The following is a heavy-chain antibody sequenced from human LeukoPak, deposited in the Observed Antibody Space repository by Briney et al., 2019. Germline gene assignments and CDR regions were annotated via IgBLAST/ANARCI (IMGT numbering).Heavy chain of an antibody. Sequence: PGGSLRLSCAASGFTFSSYGMHWVRQAPGKGLEWVSYISSSSSTIYYADSVKGRFTISRDNAKNSLYLQMNSLRAEDTAVYYCARDSRGPYSSSWYLWDYWGQGTLVTVSS. D-gene: IGHD6-13*01. V-gene: IGHV3-48*01. J-gene: IGHJ4*02. CDR1: GFTFSSYG. CDR3: ARDSRGPYSSSWYLWDY. CDR2: ISSSSSTI.